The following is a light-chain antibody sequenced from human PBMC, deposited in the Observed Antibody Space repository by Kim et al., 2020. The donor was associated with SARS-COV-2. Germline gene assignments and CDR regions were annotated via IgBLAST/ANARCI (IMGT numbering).Light chain of an antibody. CDR3: QQYDNSLYT. CDR1: QRVSSTN. Sequence: LSTGESVTLSCRANQRVSSTNLALYHQRPGQAPRLLIYATSTRAKGIPDRFSGSGSGTDFTPTISRLEPEDFAVYYCQQYDNSLYTFGQGNKLEI. J-gene: IGKJ2*01. V-gene: IGKV3-20*01. CDR2: ATS.